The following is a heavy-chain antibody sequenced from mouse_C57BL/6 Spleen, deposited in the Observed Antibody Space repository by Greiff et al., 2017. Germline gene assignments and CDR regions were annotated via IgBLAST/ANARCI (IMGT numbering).Heavy chain of an antibody. D-gene: IGHD1-1*01. CDR3: ASLYYYGSPLAMDY. Sequence: QVQLKQPGAELVKPGASVKLSCKASGYTFTSYWMHWVKQRPGQGLEWIGMIHPNSGSTNYNEKFKSKATLTVDKSSSTAYMQLSSLTSEDSAVYYCASLYYYGSPLAMDYWGQGTSVTVSS. J-gene: IGHJ4*01. CDR1: GYTFTSYW. CDR2: IHPNSGST. V-gene: IGHV1-64*01.